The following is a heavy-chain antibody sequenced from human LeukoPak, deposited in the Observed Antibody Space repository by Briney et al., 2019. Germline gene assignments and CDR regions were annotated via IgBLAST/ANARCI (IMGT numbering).Heavy chain of an antibody. D-gene: IGHD6-13*01. CDR2: ISSGGTTI. CDR1: GFTLSGYN. V-gene: IGHV3-48*02. J-gene: IGHJ3*02. CDR3: ARDPSSSWYQGAIDI. Sequence: GGSLRLSCAASGFTLSGYNINWVRQAPGKGLEWISYISSGGTTIYYADTVEGRFTISRDNAKNSLYLQMNSLRDEDTAVYYCARDPSSSWYQGAIDIWGQGTMVTVSS.